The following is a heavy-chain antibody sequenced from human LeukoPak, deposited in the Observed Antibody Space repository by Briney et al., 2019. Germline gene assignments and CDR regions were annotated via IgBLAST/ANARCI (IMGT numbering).Heavy chain of an antibody. V-gene: IGHV3-23*01. Sequence: GGSLRLSCAASGFPFSINAMSWVRQAPGKGLEGVSGISGTGGGTFYADSVKGRFSISRDDSINPLYPQMSSPRAEDTAVYYCARFRGSGSHTLYSFDYWGQGSLVTVSS. CDR2: ISGTGGGT. J-gene: IGHJ4*02. CDR3: ARFRGSGSHTLYSFDY. CDR1: GFPFSINA. D-gene: IGHD3-10*01.